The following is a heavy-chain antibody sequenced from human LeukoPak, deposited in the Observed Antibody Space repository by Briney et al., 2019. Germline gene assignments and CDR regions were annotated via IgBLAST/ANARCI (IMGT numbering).Heavy chain of an antibody. J-gene: IGHJ4*02. D-gene: IGHD3-22*01. Sequence: ASVKVSCKASGYTFTSYDINWVRQATGQGLEWMGWMNPNSGNTGYAQKFQGRVTMTRNTSISTAYMELSSLRSEDTAVYYCARQWRYYDSSGYSRIPDYWGQGTLVTVSS. V-gene: IGHV1-8*01. CDR2: MNPNSGNT. CDR3: ARQWRYYDSSGYSRIPDY. CDR1: GYTFTSYD.